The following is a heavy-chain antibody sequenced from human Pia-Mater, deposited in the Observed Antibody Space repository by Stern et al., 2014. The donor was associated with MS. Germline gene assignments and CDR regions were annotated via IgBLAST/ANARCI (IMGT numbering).Heavy chain of an antibody. CDR3: ARQRTTGHMDFDY. D-gene: IGHD1-1*01. CDR1: GYTFTTYY. J-gene: IGHJ4*02. V-gene: IGHV1-46*01. CDR2: INTSDGDT. Sequence: QVKLVESGAEVKKPGASVNISCVTSGYTFTTYYVHWVRQAPGQGLEWMGIINTSDGDTSHTRKFQDRVTVTRDTSASTVYLKLSSLKSEDTAVYYCARQRTTGHMDFDYWGQGTLVTVSS.